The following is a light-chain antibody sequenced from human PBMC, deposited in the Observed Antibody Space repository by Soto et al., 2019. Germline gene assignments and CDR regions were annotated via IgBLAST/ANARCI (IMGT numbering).Light chain of an antibody. V-gene: IGLV2-14*01. Sequence: QSALTQPASVSGSPGQSITISCSGASSDIANYNYVSWYQQHPGKAPKLMIYGVTNRPSGVSNRFSGSKSGNAASLTISGLQAEDEADYYCSSYTSYTTLWVFGGGTKLTVL. J-gene: IGLJ3*02. CDR3: SSYTSYTTLWV. CDR2: GVT. CDR1: SSDIANYNY.